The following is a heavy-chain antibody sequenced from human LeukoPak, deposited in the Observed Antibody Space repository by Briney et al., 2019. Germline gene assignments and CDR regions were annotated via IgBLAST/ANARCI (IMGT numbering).Heavy chain of an antibody. V-gene: IGHV3-15*04. J-gene: IGHJ4*02. D-gene: IGHD3-10*01. CDR1: GFTFSNAW. Sequence: GGSLRLSCAASGFTFSNAWMNWVRQAPGKGLEWVGRIERKTDGGTTDYAAPVKGGLTISRDDSKNTLYLQMNSLKTEDTAVYYCTTDRGVRGMRNYWGQGTLVTVSS. CDR3: TTDRGVRGMRNY. CDR2: IERKTDGGTT.